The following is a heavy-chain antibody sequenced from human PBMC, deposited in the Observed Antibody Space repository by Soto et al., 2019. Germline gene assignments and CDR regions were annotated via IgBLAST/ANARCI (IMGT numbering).Heavy chain of an antibody. D-gene: IGHD3-22*01. CDR1: GGSISSSNW. V-gene: IGHV4-4*02. CDR2: IYHSGST. Sequence: SETLSLTCAVSGGSISSSNWWSWVRQPPGKGLEWIGEIYHSGSTNYNPSLKSRVTISVDKSKNQFSLKLSSVTAADTAVYYCAVGTYYYDSSGYDYDYWDQGTLVTVSS. J-gene: IGHJ4*02. CDR3: AVGTYYYDSSGYDYDY.